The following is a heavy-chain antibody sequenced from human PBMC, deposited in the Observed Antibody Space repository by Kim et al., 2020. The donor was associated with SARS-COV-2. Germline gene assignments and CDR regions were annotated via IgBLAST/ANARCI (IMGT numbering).Heavy chain of an antibody. V-gene: IGHV3-30*01. J-gene: IGHJ3*02. CDR3: ASLPRLYDAFDI. D-gene: IGHD2-15*01. Sequence: YADSVKGRFTISRDNSKNTLYLQMNSLRAEDTAVYYCASLPRLYDAFDIWGQGTMVTVSS.